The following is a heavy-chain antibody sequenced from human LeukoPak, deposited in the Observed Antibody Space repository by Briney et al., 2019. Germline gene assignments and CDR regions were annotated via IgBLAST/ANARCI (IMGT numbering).Heavy chain of an antibody. J-gene: IGHJ4*02. CDR1: GDSMSSYY. V-gene: IGHV4-59*01. CDR2: IYYSGST. CDR3: ARSVVLYYFDY. Sequence: PSETLSLTCTVSGDSMSSYYWSWIRQPPGKGLEWIGYIYYSGSTSYNPSLKSRVTISEDTSKNQFSLKLTSVTAADTAVYYCARSVVLYYFDYWGQGALVTVSS. D-gene: IGHD2-2*01.